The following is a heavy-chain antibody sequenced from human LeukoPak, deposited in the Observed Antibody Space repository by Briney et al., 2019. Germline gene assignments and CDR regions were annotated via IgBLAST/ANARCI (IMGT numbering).Heavy chain of an antibody. D-gene: IGHD4-17*01. V-gene: IGHV3-30*02. Sequence: GGTLRLSCAASGFTFSSYGMHWVRKGQGKGLEWVGVIWYDRSNKYYADSVKGRFTISRDNSKNTLYLQMNSLRPEDTAVYYCAKDLGDYVVGENWFDPWGQGTLVTVSS. CDR2: IWYDRSNK. J-gene: IGHJ5*02. CDR1: GFTFSSYG. CDR3: AKDLGDYVVGENWFDP.